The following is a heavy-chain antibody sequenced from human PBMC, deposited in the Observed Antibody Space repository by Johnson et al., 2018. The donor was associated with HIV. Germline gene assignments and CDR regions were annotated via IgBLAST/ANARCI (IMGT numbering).Heavy chain of an antibody. Sequence: MLLVESGGGLIQPGGSLRLSCAASGFTVSSNYMSWVRQAPGKGLEWVSVIYSGGSTYYADSVKGRFTISRDNSKNTLYLQLHSLRAEDTAVYYCARDEVAGAFDIWGQGTMVTVSS. CDR1: GFTVSSNY. J-gene: IGHJ3*02. V-gene: IGHV3-53*01. CDR2: IYSGGST. CDR3: ARDEVAGAFDI.